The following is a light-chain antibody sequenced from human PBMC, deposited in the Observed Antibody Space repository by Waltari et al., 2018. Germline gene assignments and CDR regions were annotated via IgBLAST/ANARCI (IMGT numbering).Light chain of an antibody. CDR1: SSDVGGYNY. Sequence: QSALTQPPSASGSPGQSVTISCTGTSSDVGGYNYVSWYQQRPGKAPKLMIYEVSKRPSGVPDRFSGSKSGNTASLTVSGLQAEDEADYYCSSYAGSSKYVFGTGTKVTVL. V-gene: IGLV2-8*01. CDR3: SSYAGSSKYV. J-gene: IGLJ1*01. CDR2: EVS.